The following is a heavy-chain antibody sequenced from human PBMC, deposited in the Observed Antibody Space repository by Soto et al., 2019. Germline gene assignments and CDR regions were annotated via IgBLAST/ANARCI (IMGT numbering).Heavy chain of an antibody. Sequence: PSETLSLTCTVSGGCVSSGSYYWSWIRQPPGKGLEWIGYIYYSGSTNYNPSLKSRVTISVDTSKNQFSLKLSSVTAADTAVYYCARSWIVYSSGWFFDYWGQGTLVTVSS. CDR2: IYYSGST. D-gene: IGHD6-19*01. J-gene: IGHJ4*02. V-gene: IGHV4-61*01. CDR3: ARSWIVYSSGWFFDY. CDR1: GGCVSSGSYY.